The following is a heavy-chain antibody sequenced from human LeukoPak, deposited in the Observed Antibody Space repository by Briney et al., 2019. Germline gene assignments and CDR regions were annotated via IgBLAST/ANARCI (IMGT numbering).Heavy chain of an antibody. Sequence: GGSPRLSCGASGFTFSSYWMSWVRQAPGKGLEWVANIKQDGSEKYYVDSVKGRFTISRDNAKNSLYLQMNSLRAEDTAAYYCARNSGTNPWGQGTLVTVSS. J-gene: IGHJ5*02. CDR1: GFTFSSYW. V-gene: IGHV3-7*01. CDR2: IKQDGSEK. CDR3: ARNSGTNP. D-gene: IGHD1-26*01.